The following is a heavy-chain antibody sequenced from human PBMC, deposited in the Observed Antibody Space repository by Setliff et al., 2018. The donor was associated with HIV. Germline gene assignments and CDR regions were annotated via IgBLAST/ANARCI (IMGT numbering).Heavy chain of an antibody. J-gene: IGHJ4*02. D-gene: IGHD3-22*01. Sequence: ASVKVSCKASGYTFTGHYIHWVRQAPGQGLEWMGRINPNSAGTNYAQKFQGRVTMTRDTSTSTVYMELSSLRSDDTAVYYCARGRNYDSSGYGDSFDNWGQGTLVTVSS. V-gene: IGHV1-2*06. CDR2: INPNSAGT. CDR3: ARGRNYDSSGYGDSFDN. CDR1: GYTFTGHY.